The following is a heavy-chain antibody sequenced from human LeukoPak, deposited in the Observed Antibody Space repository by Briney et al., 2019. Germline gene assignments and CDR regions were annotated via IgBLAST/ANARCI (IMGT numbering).Heavy chain of an antibody. CDR2: ISGSGGST. CDR3: AKDRGYSYGSPHY. CDR1: GFIFSNSW. D-gene: IGHD5-18*01. V-gene: IGHV3-23*01. J-gene: IGHJ4*02. Sequence: GGSLRLSCAASGFIFSNSWMNWVRQAPGKGLEWVSAISGSGGSTYYADSVKGRFTISRDNSKNTLYLQMNSLRAEDTAVYYCAKDRGYSYGSPHYWGQGTLVTVSS.